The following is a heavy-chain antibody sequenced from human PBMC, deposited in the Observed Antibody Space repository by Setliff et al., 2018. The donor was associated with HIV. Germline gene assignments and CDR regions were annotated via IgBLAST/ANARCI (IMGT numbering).Heavy chain of an antibody. J-gene: IGHJ3*02. CDR3: ARVPYRSAWFSGGHDAFDI. CDR2: IIPMFGTA. D-gene: IGHD6-19*01. CDR1: GDTFRSRA. V-gene: IGHV1-69*13. Sequence: GASVKVSCKASGDTFRSRAFNWVRQAPGQGPEWMGGIIPMFGTANYAQKFQGRVTITADESTSTVYMELSSLRSDDTALYYCARVPYRSAWFSGGHDAFDIWGQGTMVTVSS.